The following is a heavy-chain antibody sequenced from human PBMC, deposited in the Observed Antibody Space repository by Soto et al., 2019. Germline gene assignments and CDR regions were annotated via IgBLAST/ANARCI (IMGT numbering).Heavy chain of an antibody. D-gene: IGHD3-22*01. CDR3: ATDRYLDHDSRGYLFDN. CDR1: GFTFNIYA. Sequence: EVQLLESGGDLIQPGGSLRLSCAASGFTFNIYAMAWVRQAPGKGLEWVSAISRYGDFTYYADSVEGRFTISRDNSKNSLYLQMNSLRAEDTALYYCATDRYLDHDSRGYLFDNWGQGTLVTVSS. J-gene: IGHJ4*02. CDR2: ISRYGDFT. V-gene: IGHV3-23*01.